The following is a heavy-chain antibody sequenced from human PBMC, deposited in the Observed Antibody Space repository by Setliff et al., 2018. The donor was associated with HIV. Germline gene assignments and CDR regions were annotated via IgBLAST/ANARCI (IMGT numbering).Heavy chain of an antibody. CDR1: GGSFSGYY. D-gene: IGHD2-8*02. V-gene: IGHV4-34*01. J-gene: IGHJ3*02. Sequence: SETLSLTCAVYGGSFSGYYWSWIRQPPGKGLEWIGSTPYRGRTNYNPSLRSRVTISLDTSTSQFSLRLSSVTAADTAVYYCARAPTGVTNAFDIWGQGTMVTVSS. CDR3: ARAPTGVTNAFDI. CDR2: TPYRGRT.